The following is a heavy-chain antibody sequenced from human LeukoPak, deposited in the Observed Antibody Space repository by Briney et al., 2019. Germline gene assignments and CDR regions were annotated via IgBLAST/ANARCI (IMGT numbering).Heavy chain of an antibody. CDR3: ARERSSSWYYYYYYYMDV. CDR2: IYTSGST. D-gene: IGHD6-13*01. Sequence: SETLSLTCTVSGGSISSSSYYWGWIRQPPGKGLEWIGRIYTSGSTNYNPSLKSRVTISVDTSKNQFSLKLSSVTAADTAVYYCARERSSSWYYYYYYYMDVWGKGTTVTVSS. J-gene: IGHJ6*03. CDR1: GGSISSSSYY. V-gene: IGHV4-61*02.